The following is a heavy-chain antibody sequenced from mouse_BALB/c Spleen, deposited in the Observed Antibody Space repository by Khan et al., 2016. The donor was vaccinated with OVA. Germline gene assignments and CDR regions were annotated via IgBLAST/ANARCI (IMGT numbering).Heavy chain of an antibody. CDR2: ISTYYGDA. CDR1: GYTFTDFS. Sequence: QMQLKASGAELVRPGVSVKISCKGSGYTFTDFSMHWVKQRHAMSLEWIGVISTYYGDADYNQKFKEKATMTVDKSSNTAYMDLARLTSEDSAIYYCARGAGGDRFLYWGQGTLVTVSA. J-gene: IGHJ3*01. D-gene: IGHD3-2*01. CDR3: ARGAGGDRFLY. V-gene: IGHV1S137*01.